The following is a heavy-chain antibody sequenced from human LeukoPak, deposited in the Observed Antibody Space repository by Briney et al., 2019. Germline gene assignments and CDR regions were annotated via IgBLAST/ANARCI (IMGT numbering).Heavy chain of an antibody. J-gene: IGHJ6*02. V-gene: IGHV1-69*13. D-gene: IGHD2-2*01. Sequence: GASVKVSCKASGGTFSSYAISWVRQAPGQGLEWMGGIIPIFGTANYAQKFQGRVTITADESTSTAYMELSSLRSEDTAVYYCARVPAALGGYYYYGMDVWGQGTLVTVSS. CDR3: ARVPAALGGYYYYGMDV. CDR1: GGTFSSYA. CDR2: IIPIFGTA.